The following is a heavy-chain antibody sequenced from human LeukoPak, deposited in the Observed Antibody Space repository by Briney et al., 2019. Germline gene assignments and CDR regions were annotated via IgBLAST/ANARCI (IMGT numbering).Heavy chain of an antibody. J-gene: IGHJ4*02. CDR2: IYSGGST. D-gene: IGHD2-2*01. V-gene: IGHV3-53*01. CDR3: ARAIRNQLLSDF. Sequence: GGSLRLSCAASGFTVSSNYMSWVRQAPGKGLEWVSVIYSGGSTYYADSVKGRFTISRDNSKNTLYLQMNSLRAEDTAVYYCARAIRNQLLSDFWGPGSLVTVSS. CDR1: GFTVSSNY.